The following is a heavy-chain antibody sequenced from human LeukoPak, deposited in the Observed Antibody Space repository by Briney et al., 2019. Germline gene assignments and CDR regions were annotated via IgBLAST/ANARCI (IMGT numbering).Heavy chain of an antibody. CDR1: GFTFSSYA. CDR3: AKDCKLTGLFYYYYMDV. J-gene: IGHJ6*03. Sequence: GGSLRLSCAASGFTFSSYAMSWVRQAPGKGLEWVSAISGSGGSTYYADSVKGRFTISRDNSKNTLYLQMNSLRAEDTAVYYCAKDCKLTGLFYYYYMDVWGKGTTVTVSS. D-gene: IGHD3-9*01. CDR2: ISGSGGST. V-gene: IGHV3-23*01.